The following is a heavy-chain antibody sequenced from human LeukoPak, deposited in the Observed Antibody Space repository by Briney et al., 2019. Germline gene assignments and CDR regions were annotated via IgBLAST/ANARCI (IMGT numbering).Heavy chain of an antibody. Sequence: ASETLSLTCTVSAGSISSGDYYWSWIRQPPGKGLEWIGYIYYSGSTYYNPSLKSRVTISVDTSKNQFSLKLSSVTAADTAVYYCAREVDSYGYPWYFDLWGRGTLVTVSS. CDR2: IYYSGST. CDR1: AGSISSGDYY. CDR3: AREVDSYGYPWYFDL. J-gene: IGHJ2*01. D-gene: IGHD5-18*01. V-gene: IGHV4-30-4*08.